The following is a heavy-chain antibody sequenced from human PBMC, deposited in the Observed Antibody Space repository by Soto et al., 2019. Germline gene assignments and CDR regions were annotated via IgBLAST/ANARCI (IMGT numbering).Heavy chain of an antibody. CDR2: IYYSGST. CDR3: ARATYYDFWSGYYIPWNAGYFDY. Sequence: QVQLQEAGPGRVKPSQTLSLTCTVSGGSISSGDYYWSWIRQPPGKGLEWIGYIYYSGSTYYNPSRKSRVTITVDTSKNQFSLKLSSVAAADTAVYYCARATYYDFWSGYYIPWNAGYFDYWGQGTLVTVSS. D-gene: IGHD3-3*01. V-gene: IGHV4-30-4*01. J-gene: IGHJ4*02. CDR1: GGSISSGDYY.